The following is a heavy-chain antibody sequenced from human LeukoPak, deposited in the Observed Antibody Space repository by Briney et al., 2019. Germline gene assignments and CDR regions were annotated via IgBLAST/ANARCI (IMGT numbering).Heavy chain of an antibody. D-gene: IGHD6-6*01. CDR2: INHSGST. Sequence: SSETLSLTCAVYGGSFSGYYWGWIRQPPGKGLEWIGEINHSGSTNYNPSLKSRVTISADTSKNQFSLKLNSVTAADTAVYYCARAYRSSRYFDLWGRGTLVTVSS. CDR1: GGSFSGYY. CDR3: ARAYRSSRYFDL. J-gene: IGHJ2*01. V-gene: IGHV4-34*01.